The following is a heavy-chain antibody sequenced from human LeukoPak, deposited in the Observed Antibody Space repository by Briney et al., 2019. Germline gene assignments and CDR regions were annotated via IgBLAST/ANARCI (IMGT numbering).Heavy chain of an antibody. CDR2: INHSGST. CDR3: TRGWGTDGYNYSHFDC. D-gene: IGHD5-24*01. J-gene: IGHJ4*02. CDR1: GGSFSGYY. Sequence: PSETLSLTCAVYGGSFSGYYWSCIRQPPGKGLEWIGEINHSGSTNYNPSLKSRVTISVDTSKNQFSLKLSSVTAADTAVYYCTRGWGTDGYNYSHFDCWGQGTLVTVSS. V-gene: IGHV4-34*01.